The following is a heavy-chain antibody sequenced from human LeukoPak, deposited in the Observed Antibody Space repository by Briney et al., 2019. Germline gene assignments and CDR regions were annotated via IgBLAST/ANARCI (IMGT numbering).Heavy chain of an antibody. Sequence: GGSLRLSCAASGFTFSSYWMHWVRQIPGKGLVWVSRIKSDGSTIYADSVKGRFTISRDNAKNTVYLQMNSLRAEDTAMYYCARAVTYFYGSVTYDWFDPWGQGTLVIVSS. CDR1: GFTFSSYW. V-gene: IGHV3-74*01. CDR2: IKSDGST. D-gene: IGHD3-10*01. CDR3: ARAVTYFYGSVTYDWFDP. J-gene: IGHJ5*02.